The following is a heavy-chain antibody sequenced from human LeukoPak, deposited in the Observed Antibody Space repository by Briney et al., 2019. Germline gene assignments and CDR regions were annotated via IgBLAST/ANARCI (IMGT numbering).Heavy chain of an antibody. D-gene: IGHD3-10*01. CDR3: AHSYYFGSRSYYNVWFAP. J-gene: IGHJ5*02. CDR2: NYWDDEK. V-gene: IGHV2-5*02. CDR1: GFSLSPSGVG. Sequence: SGPALVKPTQTLTLTCTFSGFSLSPSGVGVGCISQPPRQALQSLALNYWDDEKYYSPSLKSRLSISRDTSRNQVVFTMTNMDPLDTATYFCAHSYYFGSRSYYNVWFAPWGLGTLVTVSS.